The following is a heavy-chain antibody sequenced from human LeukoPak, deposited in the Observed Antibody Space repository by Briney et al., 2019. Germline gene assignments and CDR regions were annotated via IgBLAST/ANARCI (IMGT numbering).Heavy chain of an antibody. J-gene: IGHJ4*01. D-gene: IGHD4-11*01. CDR1: GYTFTDLY. V-gene: IGHV1-2*02. Sequence: ASVKVSCKASGYTFTDLYIHWVRQAPGQGLKWMGFIRPNSGGTSYAQKFQGRVTMTRDTSINTAYLELSGLTSDDTAVYFCARHNYDFDFDYWGQGTLVTVSS. CDR2: IRPNSGGT. CDR3: ARHNYDFDFDY.